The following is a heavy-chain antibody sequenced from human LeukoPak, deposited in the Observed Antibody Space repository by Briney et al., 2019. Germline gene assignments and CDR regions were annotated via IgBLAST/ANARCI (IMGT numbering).Heavy chain of an antibody. Sequence: GGSLRLSCAAYGFSLSGYWMSWVRQAPGKGLEWVASMKEDESEAYFVGSVKGRFTISRDNAKNSLFLHMLTLRPEDTAVYYCAREGSGYYLDFWGQGTLVTVSS. CDR2: MKEDESEA. V-gene: IGHV3-7*01. J-gene: IGHJ4*02. CDR1: GFSLSGYW. CDR3: AREGSGYYLDF. D-gene: IGHD3-22*01.